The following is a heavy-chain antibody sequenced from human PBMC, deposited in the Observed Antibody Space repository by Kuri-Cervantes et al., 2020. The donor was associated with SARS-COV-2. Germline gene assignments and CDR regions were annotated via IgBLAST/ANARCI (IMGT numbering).Heavy chain of an antibody. CDR1: GGSISSGSYY. Sequence: GSLRLSCTVSGGSISSGSYYWSWIRQPAGKGLEWIGEIIHGGRSNYNPSLKSRVAMSLDTSKNQVTLRVKSVTAADTAVYYCARGGGSYPYWGQGTLVTVSS. V-gene: IGHV4-61*10. CDR3: ARGGGSYPY. D-gene: IGHD3-16*02. CDR2: IIHGGRS. J-gene: IGHJ4*02.